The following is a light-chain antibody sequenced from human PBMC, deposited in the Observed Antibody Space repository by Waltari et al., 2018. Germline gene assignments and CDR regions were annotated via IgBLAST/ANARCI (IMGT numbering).Light chain of an antibody. J-gene: IGKJ1*01. V-gene: IGKV4-1*01. CDR2: WAS. Sequence: DIVMTQSPDSLAVSLGERATTHCNSSQSVLYSSNNKNYLAWYRQKPGQPPKLLIYWASTRESGVPDRFSGSGSGTDFTLTIGSLQAEDVAVYYCQQYYDAPRTFGQGTKVEIK. CDR1: QSVLYSSNNKNY. CDR3: QQYYDAPRT.